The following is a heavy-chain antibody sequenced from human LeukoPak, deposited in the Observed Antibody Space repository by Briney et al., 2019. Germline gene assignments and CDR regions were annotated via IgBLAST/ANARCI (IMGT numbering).Heavy chain of an antibody. CDR2: IYHSGTT. J-gene: IGHJ4*02. CDR3: ARGKFGELYYFEY. CDR1: GGSITSGGYY. D-gene: IGHD3-10*01. V-gene: IGHV4-31*03. Sequence: PSETLSLTCSVSGGSITSGGYYWSWVRQHPGKGLEWIGYIYHSGTTLYNPSLKSRVTMSVDTSKKQFSLRLNSVTAADTAVYYCARGKFGELYYFEYWGQGTLVTVSS.